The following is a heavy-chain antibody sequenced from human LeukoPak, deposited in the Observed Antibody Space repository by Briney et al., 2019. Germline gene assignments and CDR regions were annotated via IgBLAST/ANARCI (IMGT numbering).Heavy chain of an antibody. V-gene: IGHV3-30*04. J-gene: IGHJ6*02. CDR1: GFTFNMYS. Sequence: GGSLGLSCAASGFTFNMYSIHWVRQAPGKGLEWVAVISDDGSNKYYAESVKGRFTISRDNSKNTLYLQMNSLRAEDTAVYYCARDYYDGMDVWGQGTTVTVSS. CDR2: ISDDGSNK. CDR3: ARDYYDGMDV.